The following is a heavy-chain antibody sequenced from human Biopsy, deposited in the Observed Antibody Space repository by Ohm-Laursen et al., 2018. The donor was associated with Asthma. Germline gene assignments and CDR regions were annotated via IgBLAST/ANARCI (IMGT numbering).Heavy chain of an antibody. Sequence: SLRLSCTASGFSFSNFAIHWVRQAPGKGLEWVGVISKDASTQDYADSVKGRFTMARDNSKNTLDLQMNSLREEDTAVYYCARISRLGYNSLDYGMDVWGQGTTVTVSS. D-gene: IGHD5-24*01. V-gene: IGHV3-30*01. CDR2: ISKDASTQ. CDR1: GFSFSNFA. CDR3: ARISRLGYNSLDYGMDV. J-gene: IGHJ6*02.